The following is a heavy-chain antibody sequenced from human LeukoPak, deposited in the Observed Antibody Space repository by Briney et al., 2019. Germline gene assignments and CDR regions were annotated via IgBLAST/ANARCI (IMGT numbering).Heavy chain of an antibody. Sequence: ASVKVSCKASGYTFTGYYMHWVRQAPGQGLEWMGWINPNSGGTNYAQKFQGWVTMTRDTSISIAYMELSRLRSDDTAVYYCARESSVASGDYWGQGTLVTVSS. CDR3: ARESSVASGDY. D-gene: IGHD6-19*01. J-gene: IGHJ4*02. CDR1: GYTFTGYY. CDR2: INPNSGGT. V-gene: IGHV1-2*04.